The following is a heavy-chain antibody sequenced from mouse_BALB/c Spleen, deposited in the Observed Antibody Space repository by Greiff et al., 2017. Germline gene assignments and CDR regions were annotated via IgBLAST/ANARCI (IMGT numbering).Heavy chain of an antibody. V-gene: IGHV1S137*01. D-gene: IGHD2-2*01. CDR3: ARRGYDGFAY. J-gene: IGHJ3*01. CDR1: GYTFTDYA. Sequence: VQLQESGAELVRPGVSVKISCKGSGYTFTDYAMHWVKQSHAKSLEWIGVISTYYGDASYNQKFKGKATMTVDKSSSTAYMELARLTSEDSAIYYGARRGYDGFAYWGQGTLVTVSA. CDR2: ISTYYGDA.